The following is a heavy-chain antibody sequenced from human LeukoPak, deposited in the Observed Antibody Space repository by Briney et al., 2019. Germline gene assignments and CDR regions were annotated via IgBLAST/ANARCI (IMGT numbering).Heavy chain of an antibody. Sequence: GGSLRLSCAASGFTFDDYAMRWVRQAPGKGLEWVSGISWNSGSIGYADSVKGRFTISRDNAQNSLYLQMNSLRAEDTALYYCAKDIEEMTTNGMDVWGQGTTVTVSS. CDR1: GFTFDDYA. CDR2: ISWNSGSI. D-gene: IGHD5-24*01. V-gene: IGHV3-9*01. J-gene: IGHJ6*02. CDR3: AKDIEEMTTNGMDV.